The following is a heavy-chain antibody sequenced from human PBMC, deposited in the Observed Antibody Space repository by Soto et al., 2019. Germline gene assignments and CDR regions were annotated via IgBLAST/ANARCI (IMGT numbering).Heavy chain of an antibody. D-gene: IGHD3-10*01. Sequence: PGGSLRLSCSASGFTFRNYWMSWVRQAPGKGLEWVANIKEDGSEKYYVDSVKGRFTISRDNSKNTLYLQMNSLRAEDTAVYYCASRWPGGYWGQGTLVTVSS. V-gene: IGHV3-7*03. CDR3: ASRWPGGY. J-gene: IGHJ4*02. CDR1: GFTFRNYW. CDR2: IKEDGSEK.